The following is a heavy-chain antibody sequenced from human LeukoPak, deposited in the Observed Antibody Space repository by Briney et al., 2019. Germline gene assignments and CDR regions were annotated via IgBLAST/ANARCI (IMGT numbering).Heavy chain of an antibody. CDR2: INPSGGST. CDR3: VRSALPRYYFDY. V-gene: IGHV1-46*01. Sequence: ASVKVSCKASGYTFTSYYMHWVRQAPGQGLEWMGIINPSGGSTSYAQKFQGRVTMTRDTSTSTVYMELSSLRSEDTAVYYCVRSALPRYYFDYWGQGTLVTVSS. J-gene: IGHJ4*02. CDR1: GYTFTSYY.